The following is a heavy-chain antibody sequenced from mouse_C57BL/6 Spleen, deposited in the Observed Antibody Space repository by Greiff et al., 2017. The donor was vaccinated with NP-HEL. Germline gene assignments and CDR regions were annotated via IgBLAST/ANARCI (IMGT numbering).Heavy chain of an antibody. CDR3: ARGELGRGYFDY. D-gene: IGHD4-1*01. CDR1: GYSITSGYY. V-gene: IGHV3-6*01. CDR2: ISYDGSN. J-gene: IGHJ2*01. Sequence: VQLKQSGPGLVKPSQSLSLTCSVTGYSITSGYYWNWIRQFPGNKLEWMGYISYDGSNNYNPSLKNRISITRDTSKNQFFLKLNSVTTEDTATYYCARGELGRGYFDYWGQGTTLTVSS.